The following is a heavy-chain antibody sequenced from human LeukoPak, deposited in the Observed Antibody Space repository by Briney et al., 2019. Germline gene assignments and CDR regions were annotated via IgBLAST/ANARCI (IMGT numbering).Heavy chain of an antibody. V-gene: IGHV1-69*13. CDR2: IIPIFGTA. CDR1: GGTFSSYA. CDR3: ARKLTAMVTSDAFDI. J-gene: IGHJ3*02. Sequence: ASVKVSCKASGGTFSSYAISWVRQAPGQGLEWMGGIIPIFGTANYAQKFQGRVTITADESTSTAYMELSSLRSEDTAVYYCARKLTAMVTSDAFDIWGQGTMVTVSS. D-gene: IGHD5-18*01.